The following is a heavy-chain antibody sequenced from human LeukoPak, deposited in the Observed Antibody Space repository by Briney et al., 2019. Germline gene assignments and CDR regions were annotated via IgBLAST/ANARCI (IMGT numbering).Heavy chain of an antibody. CDR1: GYTFTSYA. D-gene: IGHD6-19*01. CDR3: ARVGIAVAGGVFADFDY. J-gene: IGHJ4*02. Sequence: EASVKVSCKASGYTFTSYAMNWVRQAPGQGLEWMGWVNTNTGNPTYAQGFTGRFVFSLDTSVSTAYLQISSLKAEDTAVYYCARVGIAVAGGVFADFDYWGQGTLVTVSS. CDR2: VNTNTGNP. V-gene: IGHV7-4-1*02.